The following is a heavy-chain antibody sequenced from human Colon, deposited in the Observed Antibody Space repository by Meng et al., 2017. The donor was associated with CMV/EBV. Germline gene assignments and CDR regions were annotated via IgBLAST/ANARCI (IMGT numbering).Heavy chain of an antibody. V-gene: IGHV4-34*12. Sequence: LLQCVAGLLKASETLSLTCGVYNGSFSGHFGTWIRQPPGKGLEWVGEIFRDGSTKYNPSLQSRVTMSVDTSKNHFSLNLRSVTAADTAVYFCARATKPNCWEVLEYWGQGTLVTVSS. CDR2: IFRDGST. D-gene: IGHD2-2*01. CDR3: ARATKPNCWEVLEY. CDR1: NGSFSGHF. J-gene: IGHJ4*02.